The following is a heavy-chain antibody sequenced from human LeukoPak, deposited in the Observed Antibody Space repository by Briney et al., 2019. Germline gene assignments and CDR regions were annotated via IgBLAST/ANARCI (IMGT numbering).Heavy chain of an antibody. CDR1: GGSISSATYY. CDR3: ARVVGSVRGVPSYYYYMDV. CDR2: IYTSGST. D-gene: IGHD3-10*01. Sequence: PSETLSLTCTVSGGSISSATYYWNWIRQPAGKGLEWIGRIYTSGSTNYNPSLKSRVTISVDTSKNQFSLKLSSVTAADTAVYYCARVVGSVRGVPSYYYYMDVWGKGTTVTISS. J-gene: IGHJ6*03. V-gene: IGHV4-61*02.